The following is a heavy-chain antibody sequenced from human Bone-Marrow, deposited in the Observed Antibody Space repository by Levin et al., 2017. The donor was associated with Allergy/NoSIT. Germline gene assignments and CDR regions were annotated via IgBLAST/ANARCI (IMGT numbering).Heavy chain of an antibody. CDR2: LSSSGSS. J-gene: IGHJ6*02. D-gene: IGHD2-15*01. V-gene: IGHV4-59*01. CDR1: GGSISTYF. CDR3: ARDRVITSGSTYYYYGMDV. Sequence: SETLSLTYTVSGGSISTYFWSWIRQPPGKGLEWIGHLSSSGSSNYNPSLKSRVTISVDTSKNQLSLKLTSVTAADRAVYYCARDRVITSGSTYYYYGMDVWGQGTTVTVSS.